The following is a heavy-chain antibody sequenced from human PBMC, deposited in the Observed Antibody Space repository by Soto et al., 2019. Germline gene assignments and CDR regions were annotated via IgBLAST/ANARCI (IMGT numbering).Heavy chain of an antibody. D-gene: IGHD6-19*01. CDR3: AREAVAGTYWFDP. CDR1: GGTFSSYA. J-gene: IGHJ5*02. V-gene: IGHV1-69*13. Sequence: SVKVSCKASGGTFSSYAISWVRQAPGQGLEWMGGIIPIFGTANYAQKFQGRVTITADESTSTAYMELSSLRSEDTAVYYCAREAVAGTYWFDPWGQGTLVTVSS. CDR2: IIPIFGTA.